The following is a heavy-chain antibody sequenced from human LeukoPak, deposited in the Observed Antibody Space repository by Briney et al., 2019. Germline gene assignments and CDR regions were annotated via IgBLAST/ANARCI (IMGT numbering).Heavy chain of an antibody. CDR3: ARGPARYYYYGSGSYPYYFDY. J-gene: IGHJ4*02. CDR1: GGSFSGYY. CDR2: INHSGST. V-gene: IGHV4-34*01. Sequence: SETLSLTCAVYGGSFSGYYWSWIRQPPGKGLEWIGEINHSGSTNYNPSLKSRVTISVDTSKNQFSLKLSSVTAADTAVYYCARGPARYYYYGSGSYPYYFDYWGQGTLVTVSS. D-gene: IGHD3-10*01.